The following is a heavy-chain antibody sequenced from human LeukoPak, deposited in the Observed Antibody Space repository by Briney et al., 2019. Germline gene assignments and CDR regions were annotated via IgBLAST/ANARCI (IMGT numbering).Heavy chain of an antibody. D-gene: IGHD6-19*01. CDR1: GFTVSSNY. CDR2: IYSGGST. Sequence: GGSLRLSCAASGFTVSSNYMSWVRQAPGKGLEWVSVIYSGGSTYYADSMKGRFTISRDNSKNTLYLQMNSLRAEDTAVYYCARDRGQWLTNWFDPWGQGTLVTVSS. CDR3: ARDRGQWLTNWFDP. J-gene: IGHJ5*02. V-gene: IGHV3-66*01.